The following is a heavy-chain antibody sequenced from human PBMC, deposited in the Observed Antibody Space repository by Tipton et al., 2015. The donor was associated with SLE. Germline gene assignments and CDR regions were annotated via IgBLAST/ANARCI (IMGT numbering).Heavy chain of an antibody. CDR2: IYYSGST. J-gene: IGHJ3*02. CDR1: GGSISSYY. D-gene: IGHD1-26*01. Sequence: LRLSCTVSGGSISSYYWSWIRQPPGKGLEWIGNIYYSGSTNYNPSLKSRVTISVDTSKTQFSPKLSSVTAADTAVYYCAREVVGADDAFDIWGQVTMVTVSS. CDR3: AREVVGADDAFDI. V-gene: IGHV4-59*01.